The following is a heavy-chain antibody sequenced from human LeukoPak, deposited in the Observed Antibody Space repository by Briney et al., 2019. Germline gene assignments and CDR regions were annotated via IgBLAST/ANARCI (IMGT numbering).Heavy chain of an antibody. D-gene: IGHD3-10*01. CDR3: ARLPITMVRGLIFRNDY. CDR1: GGSFSGYY. CDR2: INHSGST. V-gene: IGHV4-34*01. Sequence: SETLSLTCAVYGGSFSGYYWSWIRQPPGKGLEWIGEINHSGSTNYNPSLKSRVTISVDTSKNQFSLKLSSVTAADTAVYYCARLPITMVRGLIFRNDYWGQGTLVTVSS. J-gene: IGHJ4*02.